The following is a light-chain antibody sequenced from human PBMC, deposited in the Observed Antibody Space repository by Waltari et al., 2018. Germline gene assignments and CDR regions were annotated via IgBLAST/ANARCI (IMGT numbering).Light chain of an antibody. CDR2: EGS. Sequence: QSALTQPASVSGSPGQSITISCTGTSSDVGRYNLVSWYQQHPGKAPKLMICEGSKRPSGVSNRFSGSKSGNTASLTISGLQAEDEADYYCCSYAGVVFGGGTKLTVL. V-gene: IGLV2-23*01. CDR1: SSDVGRYNL. J-gene: IGLJ2*01. CDR3: CSYAGVV.